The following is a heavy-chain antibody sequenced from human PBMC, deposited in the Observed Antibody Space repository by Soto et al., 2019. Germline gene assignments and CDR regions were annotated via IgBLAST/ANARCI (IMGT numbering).Heavy chain of an antibody. Sequence: GGSLRLSCAASGVTFSDYYMSWIRQAPGKGLEWVSYISSSGSTIYYADSVKGRFTISRDNSKNTLYLQMNSLRAEDTAVYYCASCISTSCYLRWVSYGMDVWGQGTTVTVSS. CDR3: ASCISTSCYLRWVSYGMDV. V-gene: IGHV3-11*04. J-gene: IGHJ6*02. CDR1: GVTFSDYY. CDR2: ISSSGSTI. D-gene: IGHD2-2*01.